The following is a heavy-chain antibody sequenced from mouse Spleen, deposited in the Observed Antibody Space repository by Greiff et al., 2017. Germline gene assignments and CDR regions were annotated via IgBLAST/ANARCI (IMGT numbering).Heavy chain of an antibody. V-gene: IGHV5-6*01. CDR3: ARGGYGSSYSYFDY. D-gene: IGHD1-1*01. J-gene: IGHJ2*01. CDR2: ISSGGSYT. CDR1: GFTFSSYG. Sequence: EVQLVESGGDLVKPGGSLKLSCAASGFTFSSYGMSWVRQTPDKRLEWVATISSGGSYTYYPDSVKGRFTISRDNAKNTLYLQMSSLKSEDTAMYYCARGGYGSSYSYFDYWGQGTTLTVSS.